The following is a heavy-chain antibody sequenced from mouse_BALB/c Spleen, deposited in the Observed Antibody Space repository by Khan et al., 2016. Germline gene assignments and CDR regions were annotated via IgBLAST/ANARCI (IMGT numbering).Heavy chain of an antibody. Sequence: EVQLQESGPGLVKPSQSLSLTCSVTGYSITSGYYWNWIRQFPGNKLEWMGYISYDGSNNYNPSLNNRISITRDTSKNQFFLQLNSVTTEDTATYYCARGEGLRQAFTYWGQGTLVTVSA. CDR1: GYSITSGYY. CDR3: ARGEGLRQAFTY. D-gene: IGHD2-4*01. V-gene: IGHV3-6*02. CDR2: ISYDGSN. J-gene: IGHJ3*01.